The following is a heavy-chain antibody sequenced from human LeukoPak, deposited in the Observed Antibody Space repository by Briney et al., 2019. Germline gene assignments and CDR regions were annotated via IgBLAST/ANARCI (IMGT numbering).Heavy chain of an antibody. D-gene: IGHD3-10*01. J-gene: IGHJ4*02. CDR3: ADGGFDY. Sequence: GGSLRLSCAASGFTFSSYGMHWVRQAPGKGLEWVAVISYDGSNKYYADSVKGRFTISRDNSKNTLYLQMNSLRAEDTAVYYCADGGFDYWGQGTLVTVSS. CDR1: GFTFSSYG. CDR2: ISYDGSNK. V-gene: IGHV3-30*03.